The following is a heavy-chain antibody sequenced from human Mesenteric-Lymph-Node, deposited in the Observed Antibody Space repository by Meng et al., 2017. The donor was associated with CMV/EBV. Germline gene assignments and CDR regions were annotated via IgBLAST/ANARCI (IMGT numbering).Heavy chain of an antibody. V-gene: IGHV4-59*01. CDR3: ARTQGYCSSTSCSINWFDP. J-gene: IGHJ5*02. CDR2: IYYSGST. CDR1: GGSISSYY. D-gene: IGHD2-2*01. Sequence: SETLSLTCTVSGGSISSYYWSWIRQPPGKGLEWIGYIYYSGSTNYNPSLKSRVTISVDTSKNQFSLKLSSVTAADTAVYYCARTQGYCSSTSCSINWFDPWGQGTLVTVSS.